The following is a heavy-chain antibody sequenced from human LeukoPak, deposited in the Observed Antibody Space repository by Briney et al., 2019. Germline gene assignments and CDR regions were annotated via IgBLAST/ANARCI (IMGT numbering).Heavy chain of an antibody. Sequence: ASVKVSCKASGGTFSNYAISWVRQAPGQGLEWMGGITPLFGTAKYAQKFQGRVTITADESTSTAYMELSSLRSEDTAVYYCARDSSEFRSLIPHWGQGTLVTVSS. V-gene: IGHV1-69*13. J-gene: IGHJ1*01. CDR1: GGTFSNYA. CDR2: ITPLFGTA. CDR3: ARDSSEFRSLIPH. D-gene: IGHD2-21*01.